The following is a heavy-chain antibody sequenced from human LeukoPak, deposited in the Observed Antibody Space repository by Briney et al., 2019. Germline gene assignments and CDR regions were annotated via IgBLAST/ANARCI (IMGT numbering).Heavy chain of an antibody. CDR1: GFTFDDYG. V-gene: IGHV3-20*04. CDR3: ARGDYYYDSSGFDY. CDR2: INWNGGST. Sequence: GGSLRLSCAASGFTFDDYGMSWVRQAPGKGLEWVSGINWNGGSTGYADSVKGRFTISRDNAKNSLYLQMNGLRAEDTALYYCARGDYYYDSSGFDYWGQGTLVTVSS. D-gene: IGHD3-22*01. J-gene: IGHJ4*02.